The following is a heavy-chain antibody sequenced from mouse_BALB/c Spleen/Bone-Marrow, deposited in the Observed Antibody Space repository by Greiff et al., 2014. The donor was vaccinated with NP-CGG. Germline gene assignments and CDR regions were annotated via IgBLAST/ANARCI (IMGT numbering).Heavy chain of an antibody. CDR2: INPDSSTI. V-gene: IGHV4-1*02. D-gene: IGHD1-2*01. CDR3: ARMHYYGYVAY. Sequence: DVQLVESGGGLVQPGGSLKLSCAASGFDFSRYWMSWVRQAPGKGLEWIGEINPDSSTINYTPSLKDKFIISRDNAKNTLYPQMSKVRSEDTALYYCARMHYYGYVAYWGQGTLVTVSA. J-gene: IGHJ3*01. CDR1: GFDFSRYW.